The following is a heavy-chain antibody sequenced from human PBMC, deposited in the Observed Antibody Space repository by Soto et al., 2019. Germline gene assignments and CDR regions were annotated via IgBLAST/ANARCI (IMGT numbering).Heavy chain of an antibody. Sequence: QVQLQESGPGLVKPSQTLYLSCSVSGGSISSGDYDWSWIRQPPGKGLEWIGYIYYSGSTYYNPSLKSRVTIAVDTSKNQFSLKLSSVTAADPAVYYCARGDFLSALHGMDVWGQWTTVTVSS. CDR1: GGSISSGDYD. V-gene: IGHV4-30-4*01. CDR2: IYYSGST. J-gene: IGHJ6*02. D-gene: IGHD6-6*01. CDR3: ARGDFLSALHGMDV.